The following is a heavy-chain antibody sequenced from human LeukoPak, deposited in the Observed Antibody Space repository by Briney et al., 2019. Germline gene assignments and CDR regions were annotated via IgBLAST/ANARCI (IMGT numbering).Heavy chain of an antibody. J-gene: IGHJ4*02. V-gene: IGHV3-33*01. CDR3: ARWGGTRQFYFDY. CDR2: INYDGSNR. CDR1: GFRLSDYG. Sequence: PGGFLRLSCAASGFRLSDYGLHWVRQGPGKGLEWLAVINYDGSNRYYADSVKGRFTISKDSSENTLYLQMNRLRVDDTAIYYCARWGGTRQFYFDYWGQGTLATVSS. D-gene: IGHD2-2*01.